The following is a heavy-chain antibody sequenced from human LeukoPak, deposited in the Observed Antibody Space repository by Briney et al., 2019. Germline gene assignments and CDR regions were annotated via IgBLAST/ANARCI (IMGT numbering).Heavy chain of an antibody. CDR3: ARGGKATVVTM. V-gene: IGHV4-4*07. CDR1: GGSINSYY. Sequence: SETLSLTCTVSGGSINSYYWSWIRQPAGKGLEWIGRIYSSGSTNYNPSLKSRVSMSVDTSKNQFSLKLTSVTAADTAVYYCARGGKATVVTMWGQGILDTVSS. CDR2: IYSSGST. D-gene: IGHD4-23*01. J-gene: IGHJ4*02.